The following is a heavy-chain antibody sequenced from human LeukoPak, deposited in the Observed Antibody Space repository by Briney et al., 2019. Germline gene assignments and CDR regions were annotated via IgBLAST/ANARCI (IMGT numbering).Heavy chain of an antibody. CDR3: ARGGKATVVTM. V-gene: IGHV4-4*07. CDR1: GGSINSYY. Sequence: SETLSLTCTVSGGSINSYYWSWIRQPAGKGLEWIGRIYSSGSTNYNPSLKSRVSMSVDTSKNQFSLKLTSVTAADTAVYYCARGGKATVVTMWGQGILDTVSS. CDR2: IYSSGST. D-gene: IGHD4-23*01. J-gene: IGHJ4*02.